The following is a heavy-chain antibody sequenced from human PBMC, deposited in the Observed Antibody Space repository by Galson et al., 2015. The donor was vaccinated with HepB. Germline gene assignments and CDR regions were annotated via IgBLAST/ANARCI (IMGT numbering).Heavy chain of an antibody. V-gene: IGHV3-21*01. Sequence: SLRLSCAASGFTFSSYSMNWVRQAPGKGLEWVSSISSSSSYIYYADSVKGRFTLSRDNAKNSLYLQMNSLRAEDTAVYYCARSVPKYQLLSDYWGQGTLGTVSS. D-gene: IGHD2-2*01. J-gene: IGHJ4*02. CDR3: ARSVPKYQLLSDY. CDR2: ISSSSSYI. CDR1: GFTFSSYS.